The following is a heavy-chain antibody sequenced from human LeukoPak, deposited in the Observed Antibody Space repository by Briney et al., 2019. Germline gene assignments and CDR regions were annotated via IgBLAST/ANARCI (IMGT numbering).Heavy chain of an antibody. CDR1: GFTFSSYS. V-gene: IGHV3-30*03. CDR2: ISYDGSNK. CDR3: ARSESRGYSGYDYYAFDI. J-gene: IGHJ3*02. D-gene: IGHD5-12*01. Sequence: GGSLRLSCAASGFTFSSYSIHWVRQAPGKGLEWVAVISYDGSNKYYADSVKGRFSISRDNSKNTLYLQMNSLRAEDTAIYYCARSESRGYSGYDYYAFDIWGQGTMVTVSS.